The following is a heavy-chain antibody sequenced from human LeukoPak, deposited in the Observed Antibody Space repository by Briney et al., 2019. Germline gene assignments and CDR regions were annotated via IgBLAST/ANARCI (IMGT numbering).Heavy chain of an antibody. Sequence: SETLSLTCTVSGGSVSTGSYYWSWIRQPPGKGLEWIGSIYYSGSTYYNPSLKSRVTISLDTSKNQFSLKLSSVTAADTAVYYCARLAAAGPIHYFDYWGQGTLVTVSS. D-gene: IGHD6-13*01. CDR3: ARLAAAGPIHYFDY. CDR2: IYYSGST. V-gene: IGHV4-39*01. CDR1: GGSVSTGSYY. J-gene: IGHJ4*02.